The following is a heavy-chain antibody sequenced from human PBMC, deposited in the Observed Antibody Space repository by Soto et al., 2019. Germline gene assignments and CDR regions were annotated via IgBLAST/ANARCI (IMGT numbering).Heavy chain of an antibody. CDR3: ARDEPRSYYDILTAPDV. CDR1: GFTFSSYG. CDR2: IWYDGSNK. Sequence: GGSLRISCAASGFTFSSYGMHWVRQAPGKGLEWVAVIWYDGSNKYYADSVKGRFTISRDNSKNTLYLQMNSLRAEDTAVYYCARDEPRSYYDILTAPDVWGQGTTVTVSS. J-gene: IGHJ6*02. D-gene: IGHD3-9*01. V-gene: IGHV3-33*01.